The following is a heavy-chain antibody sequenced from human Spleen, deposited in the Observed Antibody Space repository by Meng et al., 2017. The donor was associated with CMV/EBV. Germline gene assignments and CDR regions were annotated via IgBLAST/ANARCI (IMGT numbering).Heavy chain of an antibody. V-gene: IGHV6-1*01. CDR3: AGGNLEFES. CDR1: GDSVSSNSAA. D-gene: IGHD3-10*01. J-gene: IGHJ4*02. CDR2: TYYRSKWYN. Sequence: SQTLSLTCALSGDSVSSNSAAWTWIRQSPSGGLEWLGRTYYRSKWYNEYAGSVKSRITINPDTSKNQFSLQLRSITPEDTATYYHAGGNLEFESWGQGTLVTVSS.